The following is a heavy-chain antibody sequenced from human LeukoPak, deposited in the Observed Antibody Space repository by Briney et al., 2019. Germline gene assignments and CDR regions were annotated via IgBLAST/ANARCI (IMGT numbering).Heavy chain of an antibody. CDR2: MNPNSGNT. V-gene: IGHV1-8*01. CDR1: GYTFTSYD. Sequence: ASVKVSCKASGYTFTSYDINWVRQAPGQGLEWMGWMNPNSGNTGYARKFQGRVTMTRNTSISTAYMELSSLRSEDTAVYYCAREVMITFGGVIVYDRAYYMDVWGKGTTVTISS. CDR3: AREVMITFGGVIVYDRAYYMDV. J-gene: IGHJ6*03. D-gene: IGHD3-16*02.